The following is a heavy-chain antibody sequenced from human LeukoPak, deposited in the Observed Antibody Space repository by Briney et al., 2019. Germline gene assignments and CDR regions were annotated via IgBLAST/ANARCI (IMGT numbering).Heavy chain of an antibody. CDR3: ARTMVVTPAVDY. Sequence: PSETLSLTCAVYGGSFSGYYWSWIRQPPGKGLEWIGEINHSGSTNYNPSLKSRVTISVDTSKNQFSLKLSSVTAADTAVYYCARTMVVTPAVDYWGQGTLVTVSS. D-gene: IGHD4-23*01. V-gene: IGHV4-34*01. CDR2: INHSGST. J-gene: IGHJ4*02. CDR1: GGSFSGYY.